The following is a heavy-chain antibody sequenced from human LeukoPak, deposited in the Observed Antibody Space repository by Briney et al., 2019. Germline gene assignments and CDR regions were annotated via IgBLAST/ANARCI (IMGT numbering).Heavy chain of an antibody. Sequence: SETLSLTCAVYGGSFSGYYWSWIRQPPGKGLEWIGEINHSGSTNYNPSLKSRVTISVDTSKNQFSLKLSSVTAADTAVYYCARSPMISLNWFDPWGQGTLVTVSS. CDR1: GGSFSGYY. V-gene: IGHV4-34*01. D-gene: IGHD3-22*01. CDR3: ARSPMISLNWFDP. J-gene: IGHJ5*02. CDR2: INHSGST.